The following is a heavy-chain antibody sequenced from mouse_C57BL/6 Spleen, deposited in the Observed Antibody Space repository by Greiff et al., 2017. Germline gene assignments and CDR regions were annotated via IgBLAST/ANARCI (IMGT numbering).Heavy chain of an antibody. Sequence: VKLVESGGGLVKPGGSLKLSCAASGFTFSSYAMSWVRQTPEKRLEWVATISAGGSYTYYPDNVKGRFTISSDNAKNKLYLQMSHLKTEDTAMYYCARYRSYYGNYAIFDYWGQGTTLTVSS. V-gene: IGHV5-4*03. CDR1: GFTFSSYA. CDR3: ARYRSYYGNYAIFDY. CDR2: ISAGGSYT. J-gene: IGHJ2*01. D-gene: IGHD2-1*01.